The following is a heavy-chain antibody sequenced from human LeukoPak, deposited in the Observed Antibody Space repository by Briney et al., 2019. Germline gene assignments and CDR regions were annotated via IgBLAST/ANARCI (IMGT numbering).Heavy chain of an antibody. V-gene: IGHV3-23*01. CDR1: GFTFSNFA. Sequence: PGGSLTLSCAASGFTFSNFALNWVRQAPGKGLEWVSGISGSGSNTYYADSVRGPFTISRDNSKNTVYLQMNSLRAEDTAIYYCAQSPTGSRGRRDYWGQGTLVTVSS. CDR2: ISGSGSNT. D-gene: IGHD1-26*01. CDR3: AQSPTGSRGRRDY. J-gene: IGHJ4*02.